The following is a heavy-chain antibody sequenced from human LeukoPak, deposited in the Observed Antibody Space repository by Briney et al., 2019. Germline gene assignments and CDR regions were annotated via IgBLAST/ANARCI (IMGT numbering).Heavy chain of an antibody. J-gene: IGHJ4*02. CDR3: ARVRAYSSSWYRYYFDY. Sequence: SETLSLTCSVSGGSIRSTTYYWGWIRQPPGKGLEWIGRIYYSGNTYYSPSLMSRVTISVDTSKDQFSLKLSSVTAADTAVYYCARVRAYSSSWYRYYFDYWGQGTLVTVSS. D-gene: IGHD6-13*01. CDR1: GGSIRSTTYY. V-gene: IGHV4-39*07. CDR2: IYYSGNT.